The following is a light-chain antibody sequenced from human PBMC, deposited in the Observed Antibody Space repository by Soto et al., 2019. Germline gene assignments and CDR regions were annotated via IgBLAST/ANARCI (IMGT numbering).Light chain of an antibody. Sequence: DIQMTQSPSSLSASVGDRVTITCRASQSISIYLNWYQQKPGKAPKLLIYAASSLQSGVPSRFSGSGSGTDFTPTISSLQPEDSATYDCQQSYSTPRFTFGQGTKLEIK. J-gene: IGKJ2*01. CDR1: QSISIY. CDR3: QQSYSTPRFT. CDR2: AAS. V-gene: IGKV1-39*01.